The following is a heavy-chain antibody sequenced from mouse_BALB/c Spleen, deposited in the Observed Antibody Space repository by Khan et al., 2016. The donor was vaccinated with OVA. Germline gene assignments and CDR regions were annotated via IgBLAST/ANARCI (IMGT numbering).Heavy chain of an antibody. Sequence: QVQLQQPGPELVKPGASVRISCKAAGYTFTSYYIHWVKQRPGQGLEWIGWIYPGNVNTKYNEKFKGKATLTADKSSSTAYMQLSSLTSEDSAAYFCATHLYYAMDYWGQGTSVTVSS. CDR3: ATHLYYAMDY. CDR2: IYPGNVNT. CDR1: GYTFTSYY. J-gene: IGHJ4*01. V-gene: IGHV1S56*01.